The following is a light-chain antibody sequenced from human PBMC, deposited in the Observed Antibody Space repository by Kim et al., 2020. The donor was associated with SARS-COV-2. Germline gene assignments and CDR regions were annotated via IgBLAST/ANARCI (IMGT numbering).Light chain of an antibody. CDR1: SLRSYY. Sequence: SSELTQDPAVSVALGQTVRITCQGDSLRSYYASWYQQKPGQAHVIVIYGKNNRPSGIPDRFSGSSSGNTASLTITGAQAEDEADYYCNSRDSSGNHVVFG. CDR3: NSRDSSGNHVV. V-gene: IGLV3-19*01. CDR2: GKN. J-gene: IGLJ2*01.